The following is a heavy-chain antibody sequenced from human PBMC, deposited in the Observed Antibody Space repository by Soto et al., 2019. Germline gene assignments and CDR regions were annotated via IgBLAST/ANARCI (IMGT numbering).Heavy chain of an antibody. CDR2: INAGNGNT. CDR3: ARAVAVPADFDY. J-gene: IGHJ4*02. CDR1: GYTFTSYA. Sequence: GASVKVSCKASGYTFTSYAMHWVRQAPGQRLEWMGWINAGNGNTKYSQKFQGRVTITRDTSASTAYMELSSLRSEDTAVFFCARAVAVPADFDYWGQGTLVTVSS. V-gene: IGHV1-3*01. D-gene: IGHD6-19*01.